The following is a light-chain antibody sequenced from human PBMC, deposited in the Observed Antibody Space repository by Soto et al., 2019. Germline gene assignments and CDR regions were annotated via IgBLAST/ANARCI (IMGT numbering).Light chain of an antibody. Sequence: EIVLTKSPATLHLSPGERATLSSRASQRVSSYLACYQQKPGQAPRLLIYDASNRATGIPARFSGSVSGTDFTLTISSLEPEDFAVYYCQQRSNWPITFGQGTRLEIK. CDR2: DAS. CDR3: QQRSNWPIT. CDR1: QRVSSY. V-gene: IGKV3-11*01. J-gene: IGKJ5*01.